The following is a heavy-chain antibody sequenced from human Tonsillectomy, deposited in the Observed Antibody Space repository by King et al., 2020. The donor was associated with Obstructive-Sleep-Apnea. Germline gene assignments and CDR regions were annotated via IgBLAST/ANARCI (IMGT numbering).Heavy chain of an antibody. CDR3: ARGVSAWGRYFDGAGYPDF. Sequence: QLQESGPGLVKPSQTLYLTCTVSGGSITSGGYFWTWIRQHPGKGLEWIALIYYSGSTYYSPSLQGRASISLDTSTNQFSLRLSSVTAADTAVYFCARGVSAWGRYFDGAGYPDFWGQGTLVTVSS. CDR2: IYYSGST. V-gene: IGHV4-31*03. J-gene: IGHJ4*02. CDR1: GGSITSGGYF. D-gene: IGHD3-22*01.